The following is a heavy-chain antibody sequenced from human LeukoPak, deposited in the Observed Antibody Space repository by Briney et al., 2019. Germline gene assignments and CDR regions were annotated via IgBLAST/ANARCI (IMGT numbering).Heavy chain of an antibody. CDR2: IYYSGST. Sequence: PSETLSLTCTVSGDSFSYFYWSWIRQPPGKGLEWIGYIYYSGSTNYNPSLKSRVTISVDTSKNQFSLKLSSVTAADTAVYYCARSPRPSGWYVSPLDYMDVWGKGTTVTISS. J-gene: IGHJ6*03. V-gene: IGHV4-59*01. CDR3: ARSPRPSGWYVSPLDYMDV. D-gene: IGHD6-19*01. CDR1: GDSFSYFY.